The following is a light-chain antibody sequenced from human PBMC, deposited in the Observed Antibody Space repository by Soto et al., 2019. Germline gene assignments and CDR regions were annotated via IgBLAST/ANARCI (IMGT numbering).Light chain of an antibody. Sequence: EIVLTQSPGTLSLSPGERATLSCRASQSVSRSYLAWYQQQPGHGTRLLIYGSSTRAYVIPDRFSGSESVTYFTLTISRLYPDDFAVYYCQQYDRSPLTFGGGTKVEI. CDR1: QSVSRSY. CDR2: GSS. CDR3: QQYDRSPLT. J-gene: IGKJ4*01. V-gene: IGKV3-20*01.